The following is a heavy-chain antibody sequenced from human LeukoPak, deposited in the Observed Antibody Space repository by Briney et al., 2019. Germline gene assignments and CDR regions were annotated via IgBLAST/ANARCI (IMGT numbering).Heavy chain of an antibody. CDR1: GGSISSGGYY. Sequence: SETLSLTCTVSGGSISSGGYYWSWIRQHPGKGLEWIGYIYYSGSTYYNPSLKSRVTISVDTSKNQFSLKLSSVTAADTAVYYCVRAGGFFSPFGYWGQGTLVTVSS. D-gene: IGHD3-3*01. J-gene: IGHJ4*02. CDR2: IYYSGST. CDR3: VRAGGFFSPFGY. V-gene: IGHV4-31*03.